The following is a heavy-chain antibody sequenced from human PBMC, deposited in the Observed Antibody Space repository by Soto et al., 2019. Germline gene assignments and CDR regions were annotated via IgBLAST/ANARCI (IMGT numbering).Heavy chain of an antibody. CDR2: IIPSSETT. J-gene: IGHJ4*02. CDR3: ARRPVSSIHFLRFDD. CDR1: GGTFDNYV. D-gene: IGHD3-3*02. V-gene: IGHV1-69*01. Sequence: QVLLVQSGAEAKRPGSSVKVSCKASGGTFDNYVLNWVRQAPGQGLEWVGGIIPSSETTNYAQKFQGRLTLIADANIVYMDSSSLTSDDTAIYYCARRPVSSIHFLRFDDWGQGTLVTVSS.